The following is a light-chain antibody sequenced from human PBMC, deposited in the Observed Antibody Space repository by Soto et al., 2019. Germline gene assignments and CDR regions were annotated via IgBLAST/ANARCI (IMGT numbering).Light chain of an antibody. CDR3: QQSYSTLQIT. CDR1: QSISSY. Sequence: DLQMTQSPSSLSASVGDRVTITCRASQSISSYLNWYQQKPGKAPKLLIYAASSLQSGVPSRFSGSGSGTYFTLTISSLQPEDFATYYCQQSYSTLQITFGQGTRLEIK. CDR2: AAS. V-gene: IGKV1-39*01. J-gene: IGKJ5*01.